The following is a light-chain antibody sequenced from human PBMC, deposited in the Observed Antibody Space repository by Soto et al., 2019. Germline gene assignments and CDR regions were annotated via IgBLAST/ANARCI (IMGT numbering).Light chain of an antibody. CDR3: GSYTTSSTLVL. CDR1: SSDVGGYNS. Sequence: QSALTQPASVSGSPGQSITISCTGTSSDVGGYNSVSWYQHHPGKAPKLMIYEVSNRPSGVSNRFSGSKSGNTASLTISGLQAEDEADYYCGSYTTSSTLVLFGGGTKLTVL. CDR2: EVS. J-gene: IGLJ2*01. V-gene: IGLV2-14*01.